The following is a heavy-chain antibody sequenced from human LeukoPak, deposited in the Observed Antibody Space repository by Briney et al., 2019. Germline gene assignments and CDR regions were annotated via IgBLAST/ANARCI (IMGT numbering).Heavy chain of an antibody. CDR3: AGYDILTGYYTYYYMDV. D-gene: IGHD3-9*01. V-gene: IGHV4-61*02. Sequence: PSQTLSLTCTVSGGSISSGSYYWSWIRQPPGKGLEWIGRIYTSGSTNYNPSLKSRVTISVDTSKNQFSLKLSSVTAADTAVYYCAGYDILTGYYTYYYMDVWGKGTTVTVSS. J-gene: IGHJ6*03. CDR2: IYTSGST. CDR1: GGSISSGSYY.